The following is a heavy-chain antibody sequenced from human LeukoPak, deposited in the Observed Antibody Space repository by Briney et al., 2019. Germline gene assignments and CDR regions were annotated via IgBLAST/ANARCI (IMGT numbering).Heavy chain of an antibody. J-gene: IGHJ6*02. D-gene: IGHD3-3*01. V-gene: IGHV1-8*01. Sequence: ASVKVSCKASGYTLTSYDINWVRQATGQGLEWMGWMNPNCGNTGYAQKFQGRVTMTRNTSISTAYMELSSLRSEDTAVYYCARGLYYDFWSGCYHTMKYYYGMDVWGQGTTVTVSS. CDR3: ARGLYYDFWSGCYHTMKYYYGMDV. CDR1: GYTLTSYD. CDR2: MNPNCGNT.